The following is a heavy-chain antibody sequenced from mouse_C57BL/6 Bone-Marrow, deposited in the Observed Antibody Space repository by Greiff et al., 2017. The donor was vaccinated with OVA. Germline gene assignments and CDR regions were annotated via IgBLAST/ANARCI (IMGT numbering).Heavy chain of an antibody. D-gene: IGHD4-1*01. CDR2: IWWDDDK. J-gene: IGHJ1*03. CDR1: GFSLSTFGMG. CDR3: ARRANWDGYFDV. V-gene: IGHV8-8*01. Sequence: QVQLKVCGPGILQPSQTLSLTCSFSGFSLSTFGMGVGWIRQPSGKGLEWLAHIWWDDDKYYNPALKSRLTISKDTSKNQVFLKIASVDTADTATYYCARRANWDGYFDVWGTGTTVTVSS.